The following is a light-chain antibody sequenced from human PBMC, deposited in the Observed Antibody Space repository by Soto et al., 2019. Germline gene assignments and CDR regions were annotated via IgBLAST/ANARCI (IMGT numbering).Light chain of an antibody. CDR1: QSISSY. V-gene: IGKV1-39*01. J-gene: IGKJ1*01. Sequence: DIQMTQSPSSLSASVGDRVTITCRASQSISSYLNWYQQKPGKAPKLLIYAASSLQSGVPSRFSGSGSGTDFTLTISSLQPEDFETYYCQQSYSTPPTFGQGTKGEIK. CDR2: AAS. CDR3: QQSYSTPPT.